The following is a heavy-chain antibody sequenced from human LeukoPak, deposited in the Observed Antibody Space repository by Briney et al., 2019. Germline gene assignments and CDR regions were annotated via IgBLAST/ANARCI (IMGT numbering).Heavy chain of an antibody. D-gene: IGHD5-12*01. V-gene: IGHV3-23*01. CDR2: IIGSSGDT. CDR3: AKGAYDYIEMGYIDY. CDR1: GFRFSNYA. Sequence: GGSLRLSCAASGFRFSNYAMNWVRQAPGKGLEWVSLIIGSSGDTFYADSVKGRFTTSRDNSKNTLFLQMNSLRAEDTALYYCAKGAYDYIEMGYIDYWGQGTLVTVSS. J-gene: IGHJ4*02.